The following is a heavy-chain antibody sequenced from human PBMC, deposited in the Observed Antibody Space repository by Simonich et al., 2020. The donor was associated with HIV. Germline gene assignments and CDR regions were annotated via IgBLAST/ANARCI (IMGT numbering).Heavy chain of an antibody. Sequence: QVQLVESGGGVVQPGRSLRLFCAASGFTFSSYAMHRVRQAPGKGLEWVAVISYDGSNKYYADSVKGRFTISRDNSKNTLYLQMNSLRAEDTAVYYCASGGSISSVWADDYWGQGTLVTVSS. CDR1: GFTFSSYA. J-gene: IGHJ4*02. CDR3: ASGGSISSVWADDY. D-gene: IGHD3-16*01. CDR2: ISYDGSNK. V-gene: IGHV3-30*07.